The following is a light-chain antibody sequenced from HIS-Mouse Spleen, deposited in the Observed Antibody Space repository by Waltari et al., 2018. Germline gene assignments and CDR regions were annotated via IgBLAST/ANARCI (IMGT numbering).Light chain of an antibody. V-gene: IGLV2-11*01. CDR3: CSYVGSYPVV. Sequence: QPRSVSGSPGKSVTISCTGTSSDVGGYNYVSWYQQHPGKAPKLMIYDVSKRPSGVPDRFSGSKSGNTASLTISGLQAEDEADYYCCSYVGSYPVVFGGGTKLTVL. CDR2: DVS. J-gene: IGLJ2*01. CDR1: SSDVGGYNY.